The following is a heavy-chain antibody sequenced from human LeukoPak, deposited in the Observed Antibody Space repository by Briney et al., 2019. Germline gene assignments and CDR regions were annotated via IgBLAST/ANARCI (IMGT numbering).Heavy chain of an antibody. Sequence: RGSLRLSCAASGFTFSSYSMNWVRQAPGKGLEWISYIGIDSGNTNYADSVKGRFTISGDKAKNSLYLQMNSLRVEDTAVYYCARDYKYAFDNWGQGTLVTVSS. CDR1: GFTFSSYS. D-gene: IGHD5-24*01. CDR3: ARDYKYAFDN. CDR2: IGIDSGNT. J-gene: IGHJ4*02. V-gene: IGHV3-48*01.